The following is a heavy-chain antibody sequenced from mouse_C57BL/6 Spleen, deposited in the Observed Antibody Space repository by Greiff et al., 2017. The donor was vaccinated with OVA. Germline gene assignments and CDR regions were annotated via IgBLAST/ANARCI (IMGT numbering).Heavy chain of an antibody. CDR1: GYTFTSYW. V-gene: IGHV1-59*01. D-gene: IGHD1-1*01. CDR3: ASFITTVVEGAY. J-gene: IGHJ3*01. CDR2: IDPSDSYT. Sequence: VQLQQPGAELVRPGTSVKLSCKASGYTFTSYWMHWVKQRPGQGLEWIGVIDPSDSYTNYNQKFKGKATLTVDTSSSTAYMQLSSLTSEDSAVYYCASFITTVVEGAYWGQGTLVTVSA.